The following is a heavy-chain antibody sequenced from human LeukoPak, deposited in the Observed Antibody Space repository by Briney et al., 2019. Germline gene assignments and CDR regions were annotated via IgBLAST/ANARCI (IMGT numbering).Heavy chain of an antibody. Sequence: KPGGSLRLSCAVSGITLSNYGMTWVRPAPGKGLEWVADISDSGGRTTYADSGKGGFTIARNNPKNTLYLQMNSLTAEDTAVYYCARDDKWGFDYWGQGTLVTVSS. CDR1: GITLSNYG. D-gene: IGHD1-26*01. V-gene: IGHV3-23*01. CDR2: ISDSGGRT. CDR3: ARDDKWGFDY. J-gene: IGHJ4*02.